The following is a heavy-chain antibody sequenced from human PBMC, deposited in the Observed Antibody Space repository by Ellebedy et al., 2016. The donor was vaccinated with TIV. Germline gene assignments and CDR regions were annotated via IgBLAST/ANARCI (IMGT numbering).Heavy chain of an antibody. J-gene: IGHJ4*02. CDR1: GYTFTSYG. CDR2: ISAYNGNT. V-gene: IGHV1-18*01. CDR3: ARLPASSDYGDYGRDDY. D-gene: IGHD4-17*01. Sequence: ASVKVSXXASGYTFTSYGISWVRQAPGQGLEWMGWISAYNGNTNYAQKLQGRVTMTTDTSTSTAYMELRSLRSDDTAVYYCARLPASSDYGDYGRDDYWGQGTLVTVSS.